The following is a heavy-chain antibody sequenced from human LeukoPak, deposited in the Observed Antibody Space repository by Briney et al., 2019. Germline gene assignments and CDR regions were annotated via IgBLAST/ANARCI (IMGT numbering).Heavy chain of an antibody. CDR1: GGSISSYF. J-gene: IGHJ4*02. D-gene: IGHD4-17*01. CDR3: ARQIYGDLYYFDY. Sequence: PSETLSLTSTVSGGSISSYFWSWIRQPPGKGLEWIGYIYYSGSTNNNPSLKSRVSISVDTSKNQFSLRLSSVTAADTAVYYCARQIYGDLYYFDYWGQGTLVTVSS. CDR2: IYYSGST. V-gene: IGHV4-59*08.